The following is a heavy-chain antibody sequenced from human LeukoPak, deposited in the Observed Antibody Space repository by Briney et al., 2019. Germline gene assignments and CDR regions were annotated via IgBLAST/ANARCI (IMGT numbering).Heavy chain of an antibody. D-gene: IGHD1-26*01. CDR2: ISQNSGNI. CDR1: GSISEDSI. Sequence: GGSLRLSCAISGSISEDSIMYWVRQTPGKGLEWVAGISQNSGNIGYADSVKGRFTISRDNAKNCLYLQVNRLRAEDTALYYCVKGLDTSGAFYGYFEYWGQGTPVTVSS. V-gene: IGHV3-9*02. CDR3: VKGLDTSGAFYGYFEY. J-gene: IGHJ4*02.